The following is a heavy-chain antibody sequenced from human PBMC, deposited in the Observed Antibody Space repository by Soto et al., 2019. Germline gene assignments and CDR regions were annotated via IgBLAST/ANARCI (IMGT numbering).Heavy chain of an antibody. V-gene: IGHV2-5*02. J-gene: IGHJ4*02. CDR3: AHRVLRTVFGLVTTSAIYFDF. CDR1: GFSLTTSGVG. CDR2: IYWDDDN. D-gene: IGHD3-3*01. Sequence: QITLNESGPTQVKPRQTLTLTCTFSGFSLTTSGVGVGWIRQSPGKAPAWLALIYWDDDNRYSPSLKRILTLTKDTSKNQVVLTMADLDPADTATYYCAHRVLRTVFGLVTTSAIYFDFWGQGTPVAVSS.